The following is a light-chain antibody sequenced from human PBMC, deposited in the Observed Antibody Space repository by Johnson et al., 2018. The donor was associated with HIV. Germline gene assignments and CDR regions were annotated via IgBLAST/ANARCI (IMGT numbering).Light chain of an antibody. CDR3: GTWECCPGAGRI. J-gene: IGLJ1*01. CDR2: DDN. Sequence: QSVLTQPPSVSAAPGQKVIISCSGGSSDIGNNYVSWYQHLPGTAPKLLIYDDNKRPSGIPDRFSGSKSGTSATLGITGLQTGDEADYFCGTWECCPGAGRIFGTGTKVTVL. CDR1: SSDIGNNY. V-gene: IGLV1-51*01.